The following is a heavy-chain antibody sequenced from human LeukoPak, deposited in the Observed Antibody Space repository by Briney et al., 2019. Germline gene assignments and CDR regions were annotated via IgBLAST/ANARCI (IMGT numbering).Heavy chain of an antibody. CDR2: LSGSGGSA. CDR3: AKGRYESSGFNWAA. CDR1: GFTFSNYA. D-gene: IGHD3-22*01. V-gene: IGHV3-23*01. Sequence: GGSLRLSCAASGFTFSNYAMTWVRQAPGKGLEWVSILSGSGGSAYYADSVEGRFTISRDNSKNTLYLQMNSLRVEDTAVYYCAKGRYESSGFNWAAWGQETLVTVSS. J-gene: IGHJ4*02.